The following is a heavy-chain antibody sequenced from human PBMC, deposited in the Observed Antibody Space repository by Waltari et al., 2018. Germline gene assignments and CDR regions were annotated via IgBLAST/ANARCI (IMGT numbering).Heavy chain of an antibody. D-gene: IGHD6-19*01. V-gene: IGHV3-7*01. CDR3: ATSGWYCFDY. Sequence: EVQLVESGGGLVPPGGSLRLSCAASGFTLRSFWMKWVRQTPGKGLEWVAGIKQDGSEKYYADSVKGRFTISRDNAKNSLYLQMNSLRAEDTAVYYCATSGWYCFDYWGQGTLVTVSS. CDR2: IKQDGSEK. J-gene: IGHJ4*02. CDR1: GFTLRSFW.